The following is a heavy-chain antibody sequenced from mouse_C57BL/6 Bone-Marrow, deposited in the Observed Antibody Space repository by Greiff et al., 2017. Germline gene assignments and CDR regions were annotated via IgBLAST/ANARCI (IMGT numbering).Heavy chain of an antibody. CDR2: INPNNGGT. V-gene: IGHV1-26*01. CDR3: APICYYGSRYFDV. D-gene: IGHD1-1*01. CDR1: GYTFTDYY. J-gene: IGHJ1*03. Sequence: EVQLQQSGPELVKPGASVKISCKASGYTFTDYYMNWVKQSHGKSLEWIGDINPNNGGTSYNQKFKGKATLTVDKSSSTAYMELRSLTSEDSAVYYCAPICYYGSRYFDVWGTGTTVTVSS.